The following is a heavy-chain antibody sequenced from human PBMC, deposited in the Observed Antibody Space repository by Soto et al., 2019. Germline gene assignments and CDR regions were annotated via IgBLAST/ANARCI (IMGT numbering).Heavy chain of an antibody. J-gene: IGHJ6*02. CDR3: ARDCHDFWSGYFPPQYYYYYGMDV. CDR2: ITPIFGTA. D-gene: IGHD3-3*01. V-gene: IGHV1-69*13. Sequence: GASVKVSCKASGGTFSSYAISWVRQAPGQGLEWMGGITPIFGTANYAQKFQGRVTITADESTSTAYMELSSLRSEDTAVYYCARDCHDFWSGYFPPQYYYYYGMDVWGQGTTVTVSS. CDR1: GGTFSSYA.